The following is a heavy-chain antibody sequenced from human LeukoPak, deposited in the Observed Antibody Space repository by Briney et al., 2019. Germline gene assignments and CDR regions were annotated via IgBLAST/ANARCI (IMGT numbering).Heavy chain of an antibody. Sequence: ASVKVSCKASGYTXTAYYMHWVRQAPGQGLEWMGWINPNTGGTNYAQKFQGRVTITRDTSISTAYMELSRLRSDDTAVYYCARVISGDENFQHWGQGTLVTVSS. CDR1: GYTXTAYY. V-gene: IGHV1-2*02. CDR2: INPNTGGT. D-gene: IGHD3-10*01. J-gene: IGHJ1*01. CDR3: ARVISGDENFQH.